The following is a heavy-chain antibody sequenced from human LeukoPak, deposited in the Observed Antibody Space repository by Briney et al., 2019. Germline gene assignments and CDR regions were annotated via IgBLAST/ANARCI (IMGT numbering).Heavy chain of an antibody. CDR2: INPNSGST. Sequence: SAVTVSCKASGYTFTGYYMHWVRQAPGQGIEWMGWINPNSGSTNYAQKFQGRVTMTRDTSISTAYMELSRLRSDDTAVYYCARAAVAGTFCDYWGQGTLVTVSS. V-gene: IGHV1-2*02. CDR3: ARAAVAGTFCDY. CDR1: GYTFTGYY. D-gene: IGHD6-19*01. J-gene: IGHJ4*02.